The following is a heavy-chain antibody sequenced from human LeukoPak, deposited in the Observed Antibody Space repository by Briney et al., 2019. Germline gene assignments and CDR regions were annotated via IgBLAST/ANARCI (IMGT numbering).Heavy chain of an antibody. Sequence: SETLSLTCTVSGGSISSYYWSWIRQPAGKGLEWIGRIYTSGSTNYNPSLKSRVTMSVDTSKNQFSLKLSSVTAADTAVYYCARDLSYSSGRYGRIDYWGQGTLVTVSS. CDR1: GGSISSYY. CDR3: ARDLSYSSGRYGRIDY. V-gene: IGHV4-4*07. CDR2: IYTSGST. D-gene: IGHD6-19*01. J-gene: IGHJ4*02.